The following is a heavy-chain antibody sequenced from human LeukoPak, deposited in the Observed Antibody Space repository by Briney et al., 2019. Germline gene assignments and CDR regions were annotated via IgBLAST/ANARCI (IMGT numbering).Heavy chain of an antibody. J-gene: IGHJ6*02. Sequence: SETLSLTCTVSGGSISSYHWSWIRQPAGKGLEWLGRIYTSGSTNYNPSLKSRVTMSVDTSKNQFSLKLSSVTAADTAVYYCARDWGYYYGSGSSYYGMDVWGQGTTVTVSS. V-gene: IGHV4-4*07. D-gene: IGHD3-10*01. CDR3: ARDWGYYYGSGSSYYGMDV. CDR2: IYTSGST. CDR1: GGSISSYH.